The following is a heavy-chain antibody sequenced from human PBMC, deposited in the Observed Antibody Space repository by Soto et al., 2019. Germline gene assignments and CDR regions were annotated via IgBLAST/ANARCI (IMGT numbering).Heavy chain of an antibody. Sequence: QLQLQESGPGLVKPSETLSLTCTVSGGSISSSSYYWGWIRQPPGKGLEWIGSIYYSGSTYYNPSLKSRVTISVDTSKNQFSLKLSSVTAADTAVYYCARQKRRWGTDYWGQGTLVTVSS. CDR2: IYYSGST. V-gene: IGHV4-39*01. CDR1: GGSISSSSYY. CDR3: ARQKRRWGTDY. J-gene: IGHJ4*02. D-gene: IGHD4-17*01.